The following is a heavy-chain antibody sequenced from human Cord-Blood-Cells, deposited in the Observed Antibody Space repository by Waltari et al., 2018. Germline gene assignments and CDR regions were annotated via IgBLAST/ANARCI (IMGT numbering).Heavy chain of an antibody. J-gene: IGHJ3*02. V-gene: IGHV4-34*01. CDR3: ARLSTAMVTMNAFDI. CDR1: GGSFSGYY. CDR2: INHSGST. D-gene: IGHD5-18*01. Sequence: QVQLQQWGAGLLTPSETLSLPCAVYGGSFSGYYWSWIRPPPGKGLEWIGEINHSGSTNYNPSLKSRVTISVDTSKNQFSLKLSSVTAADTAVYYCARLSTAMVTMNAFDIWGQGTMVTVSS.